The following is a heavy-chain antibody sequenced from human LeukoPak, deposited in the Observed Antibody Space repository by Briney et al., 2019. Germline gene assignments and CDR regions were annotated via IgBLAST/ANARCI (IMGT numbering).Heavy chain of an antibody. CDR2: MNPNSGNT. CDR1: GYTFTTYG. Sequence: GASVKVSCKASGYTFTTYGISWVRQAPGQGLEWMGWMNPNSGNTGYAQKFQGRVTITRNTSISTAYMELSSLRSEDTAVYYCARTRDDAFDIWGQGTMVTVSS. CDR3: ARTRDDAFDI. V-gene: IGHV1-8*03. J-gene: IGHJ3*02.